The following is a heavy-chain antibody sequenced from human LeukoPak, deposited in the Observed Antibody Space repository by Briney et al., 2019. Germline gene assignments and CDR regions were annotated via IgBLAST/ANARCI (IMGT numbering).Heavy chain of an antibody. CDR1: GFTFSSYG. Sequence: PGRSLRLSCAASGFTFSSYGMHWVRQAPGKGLEWVAVILYDGSNKYYADSVKGRFTISRDNSKNTLYLQMNSLRAEDTAVYYCAKEIAAAGTGYYYYGMDVWGQGTTVTVSS. CDR3: AKEIAAAGTGYYYYGMDV. V-gene: IGHV3-30*18. D-gene: IGHD6-13*01. J-gene: IGHJ6*02. CDR2: ILYDGSNK.